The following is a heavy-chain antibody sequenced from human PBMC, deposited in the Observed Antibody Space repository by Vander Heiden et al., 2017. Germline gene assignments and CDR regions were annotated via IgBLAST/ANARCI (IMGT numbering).Heavy chain of an antibody. CDR1: GYSFSSYW. J-gene: IGHJ4*02. CDR3: ARPVWRADPYYFDY. CDR2: IWPGDSDT. D-gene: IGHD2-21*01. V-gene: IGHV5-51*01. Sequence: EVQLVQSGAEVKTPGEPLKISCKGSGYSFSSYWIGWVRQMPGKGLEWMGIIWPGDSDTRYSPSFQGQVTISVDKSISTAYLQWSSLKASDTAMYYCARPVWRADPYYFDYWGQGTLVTVSS.